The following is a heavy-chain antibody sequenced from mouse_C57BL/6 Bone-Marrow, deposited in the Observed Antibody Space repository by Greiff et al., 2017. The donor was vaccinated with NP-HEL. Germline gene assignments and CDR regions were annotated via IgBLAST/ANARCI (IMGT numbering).Heavy chain of an antibody. CDR1: GFTFSDYG. D-gene: IGHD2-2*01. J-gene: IGHJ4*01. Sequence: EVQVVESGGGLVKPGGSLKLSCAASGFTFSDYGMHWVRQAPEKGLEWVAYISRGSSTIYYADTLKGRFTFSRDNAKNTLFLQMTSLRSEDTAMYYCARHYGYPTLYYAMDYWGQGTSVTVSS. CDR3: ARHYGYPTLYYAMDY. V-gene: IGHV5-17*01. CDR2: ISRGSSTI.